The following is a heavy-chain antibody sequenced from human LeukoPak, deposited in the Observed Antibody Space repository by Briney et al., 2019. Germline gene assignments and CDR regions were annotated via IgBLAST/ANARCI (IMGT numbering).Heavy chain of an antibody. D-gene: IGHD5-24*01. CDR3: TRVGYIDEGIDY. CDR2: ISSSSSYI. Sequence: GGSLRLSCAASGFTFSSYSMNWVRQVPGKGLEWVSSISSSSSYIYYADSVKGRFTISRDNAKNSLYLQMISLRAEDTAIYYCTRVGYIDEGIDYWGQGTLVTVSS. V-gene: IGHV3-21*01. J-gene: IGHJ4*02. CDR1: GFTFSSYS.